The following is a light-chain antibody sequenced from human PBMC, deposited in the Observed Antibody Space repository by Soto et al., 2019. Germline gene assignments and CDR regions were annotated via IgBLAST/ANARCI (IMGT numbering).Light chain of an antibody. CDR3: MQVKHFPVT. V-gene: IGKV2-24*01. CDR2: QVS. Sequence: DIVMTQTPLSSPVTLGQPASISCRSSQSLVHTNGDTFLSWLHQRPGQPPRFLIYQVSNRFSGGXDXXGGSGAGTDFTLKISRVEAEDVGVYFCMQVKHFPVTFGQGTRLEMK. CDR1: QSLVHTNGDTF. J-gene: IGKJ5*01.